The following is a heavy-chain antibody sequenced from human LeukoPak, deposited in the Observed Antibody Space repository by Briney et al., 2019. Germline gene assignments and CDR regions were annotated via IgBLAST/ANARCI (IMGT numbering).Heavy chain of an antibody. V-gene: IGHV3-23*01. CDR2: ISGSGGST. CDR1: GFTFSSYA. Sequence: GGSLRFSCAASGFTFSSYAMSWVRQAPGKGLEWVSAISGSGGSTYSADSVKGRFTIPRDNSKNTLYLQMNSLRAEDTAVYYCAKDHDYGSGSRYFDYWGQGTLVTVSS. D-gene: IGHD3-10*01. J-gene: IGHJ4*02. CDR3: AKDHDYGSGSRYFDY.